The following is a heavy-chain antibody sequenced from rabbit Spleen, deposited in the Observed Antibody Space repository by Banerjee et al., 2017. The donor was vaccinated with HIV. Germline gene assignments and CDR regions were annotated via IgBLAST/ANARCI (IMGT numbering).Heavy chain of an antibody. V-gene: IGHV1S43*01. J-gene: IGHJ4*01. Sequence: QQQLEESGGGLVKPGGTLTLTCKASGIDFSRYYDMCWVRQAPGKGLEWIGCIYTGNDKTYCASWAKGRVTISSHDAQNTLYLQLNSLTAADTATYFCVRARPYPFVLWGPGTLVTVS. CDR3: VRARPYPFVL. CDR2: IYTGNDKT. CDR1: GIDFSRYYD. D-gene: IGHD1-1*01.